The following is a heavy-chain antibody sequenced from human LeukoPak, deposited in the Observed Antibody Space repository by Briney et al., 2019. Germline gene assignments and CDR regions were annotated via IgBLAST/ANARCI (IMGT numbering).Heavy chain of an antibody. J-gene: IGHJ5*02. D-gene: IGHD7-27*01. CDR3: ARGGPNWGYFPLDQ. CDR2: VNPNSGDT. CDR1: GYTFTGYY. V-gene: IGHV1-2*02. Sequence: ASVKVSCKASGYTFTGYYLHWVRQAPGQGLEWMGCVNPNSGDTNYAQKFQGSVTMTRDTSISTVYMELSRLRSDDTAVYYCARGGPNWGYFPLDQWGQGTPVTVSS.